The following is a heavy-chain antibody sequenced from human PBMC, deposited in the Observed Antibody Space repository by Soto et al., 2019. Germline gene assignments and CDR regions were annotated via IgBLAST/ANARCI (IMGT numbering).Heavy chain of an antibody. CDR2: IFSNDEK. J-gene: IGHJ5*02. V-gene: IGHV2-26*01. Sequence: SGPTLVNPTETLTLTLTVSGLSLTNAIICVTWIRHPPGKALEWLAHIFSNDEKSYSTSLKSRLTISKDPSKSQVVLTMTNMDPVDTATYYCARVLFSGAYNWFDPWGQGTLVTVSS. CDR1: GLSLTNAIIC. D-gene: IGHD3-3*01. CDR3: ARVLFSGAYNWFDP.